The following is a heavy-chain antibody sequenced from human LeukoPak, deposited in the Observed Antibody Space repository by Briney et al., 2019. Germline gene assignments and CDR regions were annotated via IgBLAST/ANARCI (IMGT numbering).Heavy chain of an antibody. D-gene: IGHD1-26*01. CDR3: ARSFRSYGYYYYYMDA. V-gene: IGHV1-69*05. J-gene: IGHJ6*03. CDR1: GGTFSSYA. Sequence: GASVKVSCKASGGTFSSYAISWVRQAPGQGLEWMGGIIPIFGTANYAQKFQGRVTITTDESTSTAYMELSSLGSEDTAVYYCARSFRSYGYYYYYMDAWGKGTTVTVSS. CDR2: IIPIFGTA.